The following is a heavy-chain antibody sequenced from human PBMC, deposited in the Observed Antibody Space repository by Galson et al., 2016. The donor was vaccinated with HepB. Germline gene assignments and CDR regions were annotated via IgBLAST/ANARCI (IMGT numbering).Heavy chain of an antibody. D-gene: IGHD3-22*01. V-gene: IGHV3-21*01. J-gene: IGHJ4*02. Sequence: SLRLSCAASGFSFRSYNMNWVRQAPGKGLEWVSSINYSGSYIFYADSVKGRFTISRDNAKNSLYLQMNGLRAEDTAVYYCSTGEDSSGYYRDFDYWGQGTRVTGSS. CDR1: GFSFRSYN. CDR3: STGEDSSGYYRDFDY. CDR2: INYSGSYI.